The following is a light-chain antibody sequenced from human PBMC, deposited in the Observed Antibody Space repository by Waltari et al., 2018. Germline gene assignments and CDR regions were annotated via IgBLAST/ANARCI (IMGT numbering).Light chain of an antibody. CDR1: SSDVGNYNL. CDR2: DVN. Sequence: QSALTQTATVSGSPGQSITISCTRTSSDVGNYNLVSWYQQHPGKAPKLIIYDVNKRPSGVSNRFSGSKSGNTASLTISGLQAADEADYYCCSYAGSSISVFGGGTRLTVL. CDR3: CSYAGSSISV. J-gene: IGLJ3*02. V-gene: IGLV2-23*02.